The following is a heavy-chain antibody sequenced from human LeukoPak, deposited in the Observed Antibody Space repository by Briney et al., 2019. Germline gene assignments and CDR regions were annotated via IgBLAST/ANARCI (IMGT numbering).Heavy chain of an antibody. CDR2: IYYSGST. D-gene: IGHD2-15*01. V-gene: IGHV4-39*07. Sequence: PSETLSLTCTVSGGSIRSSYYYWGWIRQPPGKGLEWIGSIYYSGSTNYNPSLKSRVTISVDTPKNQFSLKLSSVTAADTAVYYCAGERRSSYHHYNRPKIFDYWGQGTLVTVSS. CDR1: GGSIRSSYYY. CDR3: AGERRSSYHHYNRPKIFDY. J-gene: IGHJ4*02.